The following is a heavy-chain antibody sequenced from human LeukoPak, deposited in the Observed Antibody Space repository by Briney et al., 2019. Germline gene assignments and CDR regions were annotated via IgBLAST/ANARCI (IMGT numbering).Heavy chain of an antibody. CDR3: ARGIMTTVPTFDY. D-gene: IGHD4-17*01. V-gene: IGHV4-59*01. CDR1: GGSINGYY. J-gene: IGHJ4*02. CDR2: VYYSAST. Sequence: NPSETLSLTCTVSGGSINGYYWSWVRQPPGKGLEWIGYVYYSASTNYNPSLKNRVTISVDTSKKQFSLRLSSVTAAETAVYYCARGIMTTVPTFDYWGQGTLVTVSS.